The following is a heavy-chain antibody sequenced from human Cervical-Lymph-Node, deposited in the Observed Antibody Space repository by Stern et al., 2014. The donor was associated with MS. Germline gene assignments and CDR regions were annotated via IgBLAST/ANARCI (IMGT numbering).Heavy chain of an antibody. J-gene: IGHJ3*02. CDR1: GATFSNYAFTHFA. V-gene: IGHV1-69*01. CDR3: ARRPDAFHS. Sequence: QVQLVQSGAEVKKPGSSVKVSCRASGATFSNYAFTHFAIRWGRQAPGQGLEWVGEIVPILGTTVYAQKFQGRVELIPDESTATVYMELRSLTSDDTAMYYCARRPDAFHSWGQGTMVTVSS. CDR2: IVPILGTT.